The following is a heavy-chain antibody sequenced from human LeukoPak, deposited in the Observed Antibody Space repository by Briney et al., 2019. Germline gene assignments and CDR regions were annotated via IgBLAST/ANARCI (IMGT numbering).Heavy chain of an antibody. CDR1: GFTFSSYA. J-gene: IGHJ4*02. CDR3: AKDHGVRGWPRFYFDY. D-gene: IGHD3-10*01. Sequence: GGSLRLSCAASGFTFSSYAMSWVRQAPGKGLEWVSAISGSGGSTYYADSVKGRFTISRDNSKNTLYLQMNSLRAEDTAEYYCAKDHGVRGWPRFYFDYWGQGTLVTVSS. V-gene: IGHV3-23*01. CDR2: ISGSGGST.